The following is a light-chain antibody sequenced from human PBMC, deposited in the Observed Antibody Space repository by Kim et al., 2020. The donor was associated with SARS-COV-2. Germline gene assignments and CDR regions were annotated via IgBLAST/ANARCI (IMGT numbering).Light chain of an antibody. Sequence: ALGQTRRSRCKGSSIRSYYASWYQQKRGPPPLLVIYSKNNRPAGIPDRFSGSSSGNAASLTSTGAQAEDEADYYCNPRGSGGNPRVFGGGTQLTVL. CDR2: SKN. V-gene: IGLV3-19*01. CDR1: SIRSYY. J-gene: IGLJ3*02. CDR3: NPRGSGGNPRV.